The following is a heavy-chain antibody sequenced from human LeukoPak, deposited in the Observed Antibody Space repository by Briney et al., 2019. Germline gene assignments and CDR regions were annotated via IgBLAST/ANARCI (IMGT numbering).Heavy chain of an antibody. V-gene: IGHV1-2*02. CDR1: GYTFTGYY. Sequence: ASVKVSCKASGYTFTGYYMHWVRQAPGQGLEWMGWINPNSGGTNYAQKFQGRVTMTRNTSISTAYMELSSLRSEDTAVYYCAREDYYDSGSNDYWGQGTLVTVSS. CDR2: INPNSGGT. J-gene: IGHJ4*02. D-gene: IGHD3-22*01. CDR3: AREDYYDSGSNDY.